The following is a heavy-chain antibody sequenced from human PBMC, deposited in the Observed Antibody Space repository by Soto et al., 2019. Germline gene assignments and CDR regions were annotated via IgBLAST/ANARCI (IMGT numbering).Heavy chain of an antibody. CDR3: AKDRVGPTNDY. J-gene: IGHJ4*02. CDR2: ISYDGSNK. D-gene: IGHD3-10*01. V-gene: IGHV3-30*18. Sequence: QVQLVESGGGVVQPGRSLRLSCAASGFTFSSYGMHWVRQAPGKGLEWVAVISYDGSNKYYADSVKGRFTISRDNSKNTLYLQISSLRAEDTAVYYCAKDRVGPTNDYWGQGTLITVSS. CDR1: GFTFSSYG.